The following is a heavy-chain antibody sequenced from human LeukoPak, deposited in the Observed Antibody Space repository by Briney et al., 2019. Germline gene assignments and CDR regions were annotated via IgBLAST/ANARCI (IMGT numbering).Heavy chain of an antibody. CDR1: GFTFSNAW. D-gene: IGHD3-22*01. J-gene: IGHJ4*02. CDR2: IYHSGST. CDR3: ARDLRYYDSSGPFDY. V-gene: IGHV4-4*02. Sequence: GSLRLSCAASGFTFSNAWMSWVRQAPGKGLEWIGEIYHSGSTNYNPSLKSRVTISVDKSKNQFSLKLSSVTAADTAVYYCARDLRYYDSSGPFDYWGQGTLVTVSS.